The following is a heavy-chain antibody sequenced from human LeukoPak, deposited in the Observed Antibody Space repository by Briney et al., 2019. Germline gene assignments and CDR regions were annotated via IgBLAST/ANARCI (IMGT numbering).Heavy chain of an antibody. V-gene: IGHV4-39*01. J-gene: IGHJ6*03. D-gene: IGHD3-10*01. CDR3: ARLNYGSGSYYYYYYMDV. CDR2: IYYSGST. CDR1: GGSISSSSYY. Sequence: PSETLSLTCTVSGGSISSSSYYWGWIRQPPGKGLEWIGSIYYSGSTYYNPSLKSRVTISVDTSKNQFSLKLSSVTAADTAVYYCARLNYGSGSYYYYYYMDVWGKGTTVTVSS.